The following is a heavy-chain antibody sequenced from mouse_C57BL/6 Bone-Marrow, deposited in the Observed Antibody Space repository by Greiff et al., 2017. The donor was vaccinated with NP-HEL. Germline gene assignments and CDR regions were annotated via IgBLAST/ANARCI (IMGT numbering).Heavy chain of an antibody. V-gene: IGHV14-4*01. CDR1: GFNIKDYY. J-gene: IGHJ3*01. CDR3: TTGGGYYGSSCWFAY. CDR2: IDPENGDT. Sequence: EVQLQQSGAELVRPGASVKLSCTASGFNIKDYYMHWVKQRPEQGLEWIGWIDPENGDTEYASKFQGKATITADTSSNTAYLQLSSLTSEDTAVYYCTTGGGYYGSSCWFAYWGQGTLVTVSA. D-gene: IGHD1-1*01.